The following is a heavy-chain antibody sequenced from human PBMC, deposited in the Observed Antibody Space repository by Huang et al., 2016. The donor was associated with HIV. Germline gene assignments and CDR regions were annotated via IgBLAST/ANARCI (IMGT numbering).Heavy chain of an antibody. CDR3: VRLLDHTGDY. J-gene: IGHJ4*02. D-gene: IGHD1-26*01. V-gene: IGHV3-7*01. Sequence: EVQLVESGGGLVQPGGSLRLSCAASGLTFNSYWRSWVRQAPGKGLERVAGIKTDGTEKSYVAYVKGRFTISRDKAKKSLYLQMNTLRDEDTAVYYCVRLLDHTGDYWGQGTLVTVS. CDR2: IKTDGTEK. CDR1: GLTFNSYW.